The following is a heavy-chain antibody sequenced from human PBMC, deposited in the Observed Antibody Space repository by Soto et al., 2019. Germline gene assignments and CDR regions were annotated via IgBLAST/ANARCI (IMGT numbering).Heavy chain of an antibody. V-gene: IGHV3-30-3*01. CDR3: ARDLTIFGVVILDY. CDR1: GFTFSSYA. CDR2: ISYDGSNK. J-gene: IGHJ4*02. Sequence: PGGSLRLSCAASGFTFSSYAMHWVRQAPGKGLEWVAVISYDGSNKYYADSVKGRFTISRDNSKNTLYLQMNSLRAEDTAVYYCARDLTIFGVVILDYWGQGTLVTVSS. D-gene: IGHD3-3*01.